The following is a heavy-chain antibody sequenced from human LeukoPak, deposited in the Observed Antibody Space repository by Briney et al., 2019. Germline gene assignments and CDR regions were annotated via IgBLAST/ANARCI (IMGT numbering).Heavy chain of an antibody. Sequence: PGGSLRLSCAASGFTFSDHWMSWVRQAPGKGLEWVAFIRYDGNNKYYADSVKGRFTISRDNSKNTVYLQMNSLRAEDTAVYYCAKDPTHFRVWDDYDNTRLNYWGQGTLVTVSS. D-gene: IGHD3-22*01. J-gene: IGHJ4*02. CDR3: AKDPTHFRVWDDYDNTRLNY. CDR2: IRYDGNNK. V-gene: IGHV3-30*02. CDR1: GFTFSDHW.